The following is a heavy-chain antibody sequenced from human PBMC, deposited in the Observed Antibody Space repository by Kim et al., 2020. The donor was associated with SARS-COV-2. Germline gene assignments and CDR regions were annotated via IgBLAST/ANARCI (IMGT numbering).Heavy chain of an antibody. V-gene: IGHV4-39*01. J-gene: IGHJ3*02. D-gene: IGHD3-22*01. CDR1: GASISSSSGYY. CDR3: ARYSDASGYAAFEI. Sequence: SETLSLTCTVSGASISSSSGYYWAWIRQPPGKGLEWIGSFHYTGNSYYNPSLKSRVTISADTSNNQFSLSVYSVTAADTAYYYCARYSDASGYAAFEIWG. CDR2: FHYTGNS.